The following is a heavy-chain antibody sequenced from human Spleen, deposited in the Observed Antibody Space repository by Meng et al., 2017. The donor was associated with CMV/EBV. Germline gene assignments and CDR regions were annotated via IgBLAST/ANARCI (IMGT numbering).Heavy chain of an antibody. J-gene: IGHJ4*02. CDR2: IRYDGSNK. D-gene: IGHD6-19*01. CDR1: GFTFSSYG. V-gene: IGHV3-30*02. CDR3: ARDQAVAGGAIDY. Sequence: GGSLRLSCAASGFTFSSYGMHWVRQAPGKGLEWVAFIRYDGSNKYYADSVKGRFTISRDNSKNTLYLQMNSLRAEDTAVYYCARDQAVAGGAIDYWGQGTLVTVSS.